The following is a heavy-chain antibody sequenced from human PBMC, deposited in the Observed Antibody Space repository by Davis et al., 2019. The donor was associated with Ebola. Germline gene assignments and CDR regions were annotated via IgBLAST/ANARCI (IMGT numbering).Heavy chain of an antibody. Sequence: GESLKISCAASGFTFSSYGMHWVRQAPGKGLEWVAVISYDGSNKYYADSVKGRFTISRDNAKNSLYLQMNSLRAEDTAVYYCAREAGSGWANWFDPWGQGTLVTVSS. CDR1: GFTFSSYG. CDR2: ISYDGSNK. J-gene: IGHJ5*02. D-gene: IGHD6-19*01. CDR3: AREAGSGWANWFDP. V-gene: IGHV3-30*03.